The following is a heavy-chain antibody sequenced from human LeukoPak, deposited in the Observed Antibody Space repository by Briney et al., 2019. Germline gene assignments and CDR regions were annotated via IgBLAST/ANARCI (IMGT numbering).Heavy chain of an antibody. V-gene: IGHV3-48*02. Sequence: GGSLRLSCAASGFTFSSYSMNWVRQAPGKGLEWASYISSSSSTIYYADSVKGRFTISRDNAKNSLYLQMNSLRDEDTAVYYCAREGIHGYSYGLFDYWGQGTLVTVSS. D-gene: IGHD5-18*01. J-gene: IGHJ4*02. CDR2: ISSSSSTI. CDR1: GFTFSSYS. CDR3: AREGIHGYSYGLFDY.